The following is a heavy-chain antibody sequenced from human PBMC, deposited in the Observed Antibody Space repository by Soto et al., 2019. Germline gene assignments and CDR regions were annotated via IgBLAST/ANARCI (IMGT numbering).Heavy chain of an antibody. Sequence: QVQLVESGGGVVQPGRSLRLSCAASGFPFSSYAMHWVRQAPGKGLEWLAGISNAGSNKYYADSVKGRFTNSRDNSKNTLYVQMNSLRAEDTAVYYCARELYDIVTGSGYYYYYYGMDVWGQGTTVSVSS. V-gene: IGHV3-30-3*01. CDR1: GFPFSSYA. CDR2: ISNAGSNK. J-gene: IGHJ6*02. CDR3: ARELYDIVTGSGYYYYYYGMDV. D-gene: IGHD3-9*01.